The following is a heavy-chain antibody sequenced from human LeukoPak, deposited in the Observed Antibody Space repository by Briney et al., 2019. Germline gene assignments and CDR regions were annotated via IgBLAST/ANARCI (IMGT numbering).Heavy chain of an antibody. CDR1: GFTFSSHG. CDR2: VLSDGSRK. Sequence: GGILRLSCAASGFTFSSHGMHWVRQAPGKALEWVAYVLSDGSRKYYADSVKGRFTISRDDSKNTLILQMNSLRPEDTALYYCAKDFNWGWDYWGQGTLVTVSS. J-gene: IGHJ4*02. V-gene: IGHV3-30*02. CDR3: AKDFNWGWDY. D-gene: IGHD7-27*01.